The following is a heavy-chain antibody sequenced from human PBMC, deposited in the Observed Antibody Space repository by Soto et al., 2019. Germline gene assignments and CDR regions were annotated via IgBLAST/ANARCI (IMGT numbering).Heavy chain of an antibody. J-gene: IGHJ3*01. CDR3: SRAPNNVNWFPEAFDV. D-gene: IGHD3-9*01. CDR1: GFSFTTYW. CDR2: IYPGESNV. V-gene: IGHV5-51*01. Sequence: GESLKISCSGSGFSFTTYWIGWVRQMPGKGLEWMGIIYPGESNVRYSPSFQGQVTISYDKSTSTVYLQWNRLEASDSALYYCSRAPNNVNWFPEAFDVWGQGTKVTVSS.